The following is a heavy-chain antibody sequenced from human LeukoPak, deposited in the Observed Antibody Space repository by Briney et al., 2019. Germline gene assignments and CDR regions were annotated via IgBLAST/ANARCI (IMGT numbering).Heavy chain of an antibody. J-gene: IGHJ3*02. V-gene: IGHV4-34*03. CDR1: GGSFSGYY. D-gene: IGHD3-10*01. Sequence: SETLSLTCAVYGGSFSGYYWSWIRQPPGKGLEWIGEINHSGSSNYNPSLKSRVTISVDTSKNQFSLKVISMTAADTAAYYCTKSDGYGLIRICGRGTMVTVSS. CDR2: INHSGSS. CDR3: TKSDGYGLIRI.